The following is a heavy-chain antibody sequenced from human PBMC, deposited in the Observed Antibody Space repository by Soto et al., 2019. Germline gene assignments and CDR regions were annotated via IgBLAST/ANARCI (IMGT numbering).Heavy chain of an antibody. V-gene: IGHV3-13*01. D-gene: IGHD3-22*01. J-gene: IGHJ6*02. Sequence: GGSLRLSCAASGFTFSSYDMHWVRQATGKGLEWVSAIGTAGDTYYPGSVKGRFTISRENAKNSLYLQMNSLRAGDTAVYYCARDPIPTLSGYYRNYYGMDVWGQGTTVTVSS. CDR1: GFTFSSYD. CDR3: ARDPIPTLSGYYRNYYGMDV. CDR2: IGTAGDT.